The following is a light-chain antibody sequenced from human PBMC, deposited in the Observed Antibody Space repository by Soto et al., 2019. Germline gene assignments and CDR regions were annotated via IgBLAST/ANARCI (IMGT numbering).Light chain of an antibody. CDR1: QSVSSY. CDR3: QQYDEWPPSYT. V-gene: IGKV3-15*01. Sequence: EIVLTQSPATLSLSPGERAPLSCRASQSVSSYLAWYQQKPGQAPRLLIYGASTRATGIPARISGSGSGTEFTLTISSLQSEDFAIYYCQQYDEWPPSYTFGQGTKLEI. CDR2: GAS. J-gene: IGKJ2*01.